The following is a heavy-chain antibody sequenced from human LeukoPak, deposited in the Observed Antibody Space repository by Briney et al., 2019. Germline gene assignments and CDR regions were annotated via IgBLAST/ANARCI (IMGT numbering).Heavy chain of an antibody. CDR3: TTVTTGDWFDP. J-gene: IGHJ5*02. Sequence: GGSLRLSCAASGFTFSSYGMHWVRQAPGKGLEWVAAISYDGSVEYYADSVKGRFTISRDNSKNTLYLQMNSLRAEDTAVYYCTTVTTGDWFDPWGQGTLVTVSS. V-gene: IGHV3-30*03. D-gene: IGHD4-17*01. CDR1: GFTFSSYG. CDR2: ISYDGSVE.